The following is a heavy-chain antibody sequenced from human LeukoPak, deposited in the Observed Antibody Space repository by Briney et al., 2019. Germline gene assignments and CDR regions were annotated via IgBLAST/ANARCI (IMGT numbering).Heavy chain of an antibody. Sequence: SETLSLTCAVYGGSFSGYYWSWIRQPPGKGLEWIGEINHSGSTNYNPSLKSRVTISVDTSKNQFSLKLSSVTAADTAVYYCARDVGGEENWFDPWGQGTLVTVSS. J-gene: IGHJ5*02. CDR2: INHSGST. D-gene: IGHD3-16*01. CDR1: GGSFSGYY. CDR3: ARDVGGEENWFDP. V-gene: IGHV4-34*01.